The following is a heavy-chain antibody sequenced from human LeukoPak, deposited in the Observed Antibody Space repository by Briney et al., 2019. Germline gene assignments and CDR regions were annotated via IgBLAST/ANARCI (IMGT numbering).Heavy chain of an antibody. CDR1: GGPISSFY. V-gene: IGHV4-59*01. D-gene: IGHD3-16*01. CDR2: IYNSGST. CDR3: ARDSPFRGAFDI. Sequence: SETLSLTCTVPGGPISSFYWSWIRQPPGKGLEWIGYIYNSGSTNYNPSLKSRVTISVDTSKNQFSLKLSSVTAADTAVYYCARDSPFRGAFDIWGQGTMVTVSS. J-gene: IGHJ3*02.